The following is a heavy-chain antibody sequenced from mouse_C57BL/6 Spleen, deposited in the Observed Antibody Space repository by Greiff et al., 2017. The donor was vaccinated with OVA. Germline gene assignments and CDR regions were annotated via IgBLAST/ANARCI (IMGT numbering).Heavy chain of an antibody. CDR3: ASQFPYINFAMDY. CDR1: GYAFSSSW. Sequence: QVQLQQSGPELVKPGASVKISCKASGYAFSSSWMNWVKQRPGKGLEWIGRIYPGDGDTKYNGKFKGKATLTADQSSSTAYMQLSSLTSEDSAVYFCASQFPYINFAMDYWGQGTSVTVSS. CDR2: IYPGDGDT. D-gene: IGHD1-1*01. V-gene: IGHV1-82*01. J-gene: IGHJ4*01.